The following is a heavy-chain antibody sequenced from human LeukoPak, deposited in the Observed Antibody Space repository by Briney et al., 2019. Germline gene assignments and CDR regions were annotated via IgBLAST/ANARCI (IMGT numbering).Heavy chain of an antibody. D-gene: IGHD3-10*01. V-gene: IGHV4-39*07. Sequence: PSETLSLTCTVSGGSISSSSYYWGWIRQPPGKGLEWIGSIYYSGSTYYNPSLKSRVTISVDTSKNQFSLKLSSVTAADTAVYYCARGTYYYGSGSYYYYYYYYMDVWGKGTTVTVSS. CDR1: GGSISSSSYY. J-gene: IGHJ6*03. CDR3: ARGTYYYGSGSYYYYYYYYMDV. CDR2: IYYSGST.